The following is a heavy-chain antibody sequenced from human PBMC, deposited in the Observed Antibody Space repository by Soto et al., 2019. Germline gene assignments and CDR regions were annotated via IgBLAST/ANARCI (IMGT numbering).Heavy chain of an antibody. CDR2: ISSSSSYI. CDR3: ARDLRRPEYGMDV. V-gene: IGHV3-21*01. Sequence: GGSLRLSCAASGLTFSSYSMNWVRQAPGKGLEWVSSISSSSSYIYYADSVKGRFTISRDNAKNSLYLQMNSLRAEDTAVYYCARDLRRPEYGMDVWGQGTTVTVSS. J-gene: IGHJ6*02. CDR1: GLTFSSYS.